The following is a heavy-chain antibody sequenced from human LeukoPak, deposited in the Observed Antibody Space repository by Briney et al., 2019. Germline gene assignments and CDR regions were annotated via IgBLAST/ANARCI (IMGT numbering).Heavy chain of an antibody. D-gene: IGHD3-10*01. V-gene: IGHV1-8*01. CDR3: ARGGGITMVRGPSH. Sequence: ASVKVSCKASGYTLTSYDINWVRQATGQGLEWMGWMNPNSGNTGYAQKFQGRVTMTRNTSISTAYMELSSLRSEDTAVYYCARGGGITMVRGPSHWGQGTLVTVSS. CDR1: GYTLTSYD. CDR2: MNPNSGNT. J-gene: IGHJ4*02.